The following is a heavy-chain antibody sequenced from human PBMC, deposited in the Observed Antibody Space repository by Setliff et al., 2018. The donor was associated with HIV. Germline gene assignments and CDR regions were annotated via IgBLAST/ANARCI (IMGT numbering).Heavy chain of an antibody. CDR3: ASGYHYDTSGNFDLPFGY. CDR1: GFSISSDYY. J-gene: IGHJ4*02. D-gene: IGHD3-22*01. CDR2: IYHSGKT. Sequence: SETLSLTCSVSGFSISSDYYWNWVRQPPGQGLEWIGSIYHSGKTYSNPSLKSRVTVSVDNARNSLFLEMNSLRADDTAVYYCASGYHYDTSGNFDLPFGYWGQGTLVTVSS. V-gene: IGHV4-38-2*02.